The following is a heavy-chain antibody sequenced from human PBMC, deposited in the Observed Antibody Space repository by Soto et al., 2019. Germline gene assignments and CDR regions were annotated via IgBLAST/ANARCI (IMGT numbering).Heavy chain of an antibody. J-gene: IGHJ5*02. V-gene: IGHV1-18*04. CDR2: VSAYNGNT. CDR1: GYTFTSYG. D-gene: IGHD6-13*01. Sequence: ASVKVSCKASGYTFTSYGISWVRQAPGQGLEWMGWVSAYNGNTNYAQKLQGRVTMTTDTSTSTAYMELRSLRSDDTAVYYCARRVAAAGTSWFDPWGQGTLVTVSS. CDR3: ARRVAAAGTSWFDP.